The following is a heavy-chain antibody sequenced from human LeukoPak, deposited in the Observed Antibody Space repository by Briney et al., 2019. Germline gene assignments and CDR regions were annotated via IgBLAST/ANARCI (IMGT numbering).Heavy chain of an antibody. CDR3: VREGAYSTSSPAGY. D-gene: IGHD6-6*01. CDR1: GFVFIRNV. V-gene: IGHV3-7*01. Sequence: GRSLRLSCAASGFVFIRNVMNSVPQAPGKTLERVDNINQDGIEKYYVDSVKGRFIIFRDNARNPLFLQMNILTAEDTAIYYCVREGAYSTSSPAGYWGQGTLVSVSS. J-gene: IGHJ4*02. CDR2: INQDGIEK.